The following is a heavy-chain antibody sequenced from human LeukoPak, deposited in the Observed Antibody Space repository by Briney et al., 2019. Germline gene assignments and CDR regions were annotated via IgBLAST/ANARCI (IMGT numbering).Heavy chain of an antibody. Sequence: GASVKVSCKASGYTFTGNYMHCVRRAPGQGLEWMGWINPNSGGTNYAQKFQGRVTMTRDTSISTAYMELSRLRSDDTAVYYCTTLYTGDYYYYMDVWGKGTTVTVSS. CDR3: TTLYTGDYYYYMDV. CDR2: INPNSGGT. CDR1: GYTFTGNY. J-gene: IGHJ6*03. V-gene: IGHV1-2*02. D-gene: IGHD2-2*02.